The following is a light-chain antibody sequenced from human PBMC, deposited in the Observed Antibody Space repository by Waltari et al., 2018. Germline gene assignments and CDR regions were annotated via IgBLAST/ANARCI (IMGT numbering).Light chain of an antibody. J-gene: IGKJ1*01. V-gene: IGKV3-20*01. CDR3: QKYGTLPAT. CDR1: PSVSKY. CDR2: DAS. Sequence: EIVLTQSPGTLSLSPGERATLSCRASPSVSKYLAWYQQKPGQAPRLLFYDASTRATGIPDRFSATGWGTDFSLSISRLEPEDFAVYYCQKYGTLPATFGQGTKVQMK.